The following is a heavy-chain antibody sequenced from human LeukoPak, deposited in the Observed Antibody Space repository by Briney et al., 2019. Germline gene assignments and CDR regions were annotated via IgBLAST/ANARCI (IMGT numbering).Heavy chain of an antibody. D-gene: IGHD6-19*01. J-gene: IGHJ4*02. Sequence: NPSETLSLICTVSVGTISSYYWNWIRQPPGKGLEWIGYIHDSGSTKYNPSLKSRVAISVDTSKNQFPLKLSSVTAADTAVYYCARWYYSGWAFDYWCQGTLVTVSS. CDR3: ARWYYSGWAFDY. CDR2: IHDSGST. CDR1: VGTISSYY. V-gene: IGHV4-59*08.